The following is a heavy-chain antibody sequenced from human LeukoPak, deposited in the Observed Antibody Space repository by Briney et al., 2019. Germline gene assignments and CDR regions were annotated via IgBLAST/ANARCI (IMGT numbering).Heavy chain of an antibody. CDR2: TNQDGSKN. CDR3: ATTVAGYPDDYFDY. J-gene: IGHJ4*02. CDR1: EFTFSNYW. Sequence: GGSLRLSCAASEFTFSNYWMSWVRQAPGKGLERVAHTNQDGSKNYYVDSVRGRFTISRDNAKNSLYLQMNSLRAEDTAVYYCATTVAGYPDDYFDYWGQVTLVTVSS. D-gene: IGHD6-19*01. V-gene: IGHV3-7*01.